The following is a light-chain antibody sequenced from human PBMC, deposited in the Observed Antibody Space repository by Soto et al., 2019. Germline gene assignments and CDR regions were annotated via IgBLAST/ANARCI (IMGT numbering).Light chain of an antibody. V-gene: IGKV1-5*01. CDR2: DAS. Sequence: QVTQSQSTLTASVGDRVTITCRASQSISSWLAWYQQKPGKAPKLLIYDASSLESGVPSRFSGSGSGTEFTLTISSLQPDDFATYYCQQYNSYSATFGQGTKVDIK. J-gene: IGKJ1*01. CDR3: QQYNSYSAT. CDR1: QSISSW.